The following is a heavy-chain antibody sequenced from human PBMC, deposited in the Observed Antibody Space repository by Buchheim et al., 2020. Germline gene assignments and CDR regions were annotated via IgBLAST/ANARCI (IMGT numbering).Heavy chain of an antibody. CDR3: ARGQGMDV. CDR1: GVSVRSFY. J-gene: IGHJ6*02. Sequence: QVQLQESGPGLVKPSETLSLTCSVSGVSVRSFYWSWIRQPPGKRLEWIGYIFYSGTTRYKLSLESRVTMSVDTSKKPLSLNLKSLTAADTAVYYCARGQGMDVWGQGTT. CDR2: IFYSGTT. V-gene: IGHV4-59*02.